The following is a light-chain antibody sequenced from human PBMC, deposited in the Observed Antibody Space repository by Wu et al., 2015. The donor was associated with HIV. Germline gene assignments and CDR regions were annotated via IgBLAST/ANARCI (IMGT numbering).Light chain of an antibody. J-gene: IGKJ5*01. CDR2: GAS. Sequence: EIVLTQSPGTLSLSPGERATLSCRASQSVSSSHLAWYQQNPGQAPRLLIYGASSRATGIPERFSGSGSGTDFTLTISSLETEDFAVYYCQQYGISHGSFGQGTRLEIK. CDR3: QQYGISHGS. V-gene: IGKV3-20*01. CDR1: QSVSSSH.